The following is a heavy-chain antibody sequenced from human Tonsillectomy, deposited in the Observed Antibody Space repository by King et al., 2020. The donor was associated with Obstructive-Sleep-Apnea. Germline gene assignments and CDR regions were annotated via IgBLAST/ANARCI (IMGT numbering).Heavy chain of an antibody. V-gene: IGHV3-53*04. CDR2: SFYGAST. D-gene: IGHD3-3*01. CDR1: GCIVSNNY. CDR3: ARGWWSDDFWSGYHAFDI. Sequence: VQLVESGGGLVQPGGSLRLSCAASGCIVSNNYMSWVRQAPGKGLEWVSLSFYGASTSYADPVKGRFIISIHNSNNTLYLQMNSLRPEDTAVYYCARGWWSDDFWSGYHAFDIWGQGTMVSVSS. J-gene: IGHJ3*02.